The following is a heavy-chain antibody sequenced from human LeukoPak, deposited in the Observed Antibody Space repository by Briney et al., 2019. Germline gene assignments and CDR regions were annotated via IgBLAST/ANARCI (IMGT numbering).Heavy chain of an antibody. D-gene: IGHD5-18*01. CDR1: GRPMSSSNYY. CDR3: ARLYGDTGDFDY. CDR2: DYYRGST. Sequence: PSETLSLTRTVSGRPMSSSNYYWGWIRQPPGRGLEGIGRDYYRGSTYNNPSLKSRVTISVDTSKNQFSLKLSSVTAADTAVYYCARLYGDTGDFDYWGQGTLVTVSS. J-gene: IGHJ4*02. V-gene: IGHV4-39*01.